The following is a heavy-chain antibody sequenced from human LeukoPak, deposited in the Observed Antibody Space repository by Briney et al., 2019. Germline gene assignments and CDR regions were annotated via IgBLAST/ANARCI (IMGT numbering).Heavy chain of an antibody. V-gene: IGHV4-34*01. CDR1: GFTFDDYG. CDR3: AREPRYCSGTNCYRGGYMDV. D-gene: IGHD2-15*01. Sequence: PGGSLRLSCVASGFTFDDYGISWIRQPPGKGLGWIGEINHSGSTNYNPSLKSRVTISVDTSKNHFSLNLRSVTAADTAVYYCAREPRYCSGTNCYRGGYMDVWGKGTTVTVSS. J-gene: IGHJ6*03. CDR2: INHSGST.